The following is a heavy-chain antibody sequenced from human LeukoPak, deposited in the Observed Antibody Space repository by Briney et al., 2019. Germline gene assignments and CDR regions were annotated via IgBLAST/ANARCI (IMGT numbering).Heavy chain of an antibody. V-gene: IGHV1-69*13. D-gene: IGHD6-13*01. CDR3: ARDGEQQLVQGY. J-gene: IGHJ4*02. CDR2: IIPIFGTA. Sequence: GASVTVSCKASGGTFSSYAISWVRQAPGQGLEWMGGIIPIFGTANYAQKFQGRVTITADESTSTAYMELSSLRSEDTAVYYCARDGEQQLVQGYWGQGTLVTVSS. CDR1: GGTFSSYA.